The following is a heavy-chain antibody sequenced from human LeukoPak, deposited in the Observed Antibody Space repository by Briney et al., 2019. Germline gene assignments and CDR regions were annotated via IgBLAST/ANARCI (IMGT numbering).Heavy chain of an antibody. D-gene: IGHD5-18*01. CDR2: INHSGST. CDR3: ARGRYSYGGLDY. Sequence: SETLSLTCVVYGGSFSGYYWIWIRQPPGKGLEWIGEINHSGSTNYNPSLKSRVTISVDTSKNQFSLKLSSVTAADTAVYYCARGRYSYGGLDYWGQGTLVTVSS. J-gene: IGHJ4*02. CDR1: GGSFSGYY. V-gene: IGHV4-34*01.